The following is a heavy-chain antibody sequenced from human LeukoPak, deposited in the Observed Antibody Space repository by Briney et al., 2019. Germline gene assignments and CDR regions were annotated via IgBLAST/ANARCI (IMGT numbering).Heavy chain of an antibody. J-gene: IGHJ6*02. CDR2: ISYDGSNK. V-gene: IGHV3-30*18. CDR3: AKDRDIAARYYGMDV. CDR1: GFTFSSYG. D-gene: IGHD6-6*01. Sequence: GGSLRLSCAASGFTFSSYGMHWVRQAPGKGLEWVAAISYDGSNKYYADSVKGRFTISRDNSKNTLYLQMNSLRAEDTAVYYCAKDRDIAARYYGMDVWGQGTTVTVSS.